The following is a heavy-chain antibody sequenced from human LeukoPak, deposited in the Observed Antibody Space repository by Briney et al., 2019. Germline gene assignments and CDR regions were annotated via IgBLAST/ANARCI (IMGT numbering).Heavy chain of an antibody. D-gene: IGHD3-22*01. J-gene: IGHJ4*02. CDR1: GGSISSYY. CDR2: IYTSGST. Sequence: PSETLSLTCTVSGGSISSYYWSWIRQPAGKGLEWIGRIYTSGSTNYNPSLKSRVTMSVDTSKNQFSLKLSSVTAADTAVYYCARVRADDDSSGYYYRWGYFDYWGQGTLVTVSS. CDR3: ARVRADDDSSGYYYRWGYFDY. V-gene: IGHV4-4*07.